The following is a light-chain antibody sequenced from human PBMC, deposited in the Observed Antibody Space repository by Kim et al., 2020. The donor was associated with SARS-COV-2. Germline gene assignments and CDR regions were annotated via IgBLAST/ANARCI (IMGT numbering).Light chain of an antibody. J-gene: IGKJ2*01. V-gene: IGKV3-20*01. Sequence: EIVMTQSPGTLSVSPGERATLSCRASQSVSSSYLAWYQRKPGQAPRLVISGASNRATGIPDRFSGSGSGTDFTLTISRLEPEDFAVYYCQQYGSSPYTFGQGTKLEI. CDR2: GAS. CDR3: QQYGSSPYT. CDR1: QSVSSSY.